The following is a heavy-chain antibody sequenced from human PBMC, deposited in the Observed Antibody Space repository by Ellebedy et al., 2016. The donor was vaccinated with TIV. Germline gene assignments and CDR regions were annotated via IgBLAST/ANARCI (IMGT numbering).Heavy chain of an antibody. CDR1: GFTFNNYA. D-gene: IGHD6-19*01. J-gene: IGHJ4*02. CDR3: AKGTQWLGRSCFDH. V-gene: IGHV3-23*01. CDR2: ITGSGGSK. Sequence: PGGSLRLSCAASGFTFNNYAMSWIRQAPGKGLEWVSTITGSGGSKDYADSVKGRFTFSRDNSKNTLYLHMNSLRVEDTAAYYCAKGTQWLGRSCFDHWGQGILVTVSS.